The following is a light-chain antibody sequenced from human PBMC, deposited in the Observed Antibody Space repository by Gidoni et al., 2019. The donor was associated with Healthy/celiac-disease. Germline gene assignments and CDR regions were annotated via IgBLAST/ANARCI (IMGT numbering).Light chain of an antibody. CDR3: CSYAGSSTFWV. CDR1: SSDVGSYNL. CDR2: EVS. V-gene: IGLV2-23*02. J-gene: IGLJ3*02. Sequence: QSALTQPASVSGYPGQSITISCTGTSSDVGSYNLVSWYQQHPGKAPKLMIYEVSKRPSGVSNRFSGSKSGNTASLTISGLQAGDEADYYCCSYAGSSTFWVFGGGTKLTVL.